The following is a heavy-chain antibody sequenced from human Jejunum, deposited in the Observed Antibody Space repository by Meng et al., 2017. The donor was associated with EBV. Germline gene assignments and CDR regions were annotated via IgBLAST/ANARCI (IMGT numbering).Heavy chain of an antibody. CDR1: GYPFTEYY. CDR3: ARSTLTGYYDRWFDP. Sequence: QVPLVQSVAEVKKPGASVKVSCKDSGYPFTEYYMHWVRQAPGQGLQWIGRNNLNSGFSSYSRKFQGRVTLTRDTTTNTAYMELGGLESDDTAVYYCARSTLTGYYDRWFDPWGQGTLVTVSS. CDR2: NNLNSGFS. D-gene: IGHD3-22*01. V-gene: IGHV1-2*06. J-gene: IGHJ5*02.